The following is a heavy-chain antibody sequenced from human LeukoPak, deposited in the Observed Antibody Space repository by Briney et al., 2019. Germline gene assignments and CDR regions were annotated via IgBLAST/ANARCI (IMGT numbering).Heavy chain of an antibody. Sequence: GGSLRLSCAASGFTFNYYGMNWVRQAPGKGLEWVSTISAGGGSTYYPDSVKGRFTISRDNSQNTLYLQMNSLRSEDTAVYYCARDRNYYGSGSYYNNFDYWGQGTLVTVSS. J-gene: IGHJ4*02. CDR1: GFTFNYYG. CDR2: ISAGGGST. CDR3: ARDRNYYGSGSYYNNFDY. V-gene: IGHV3-23*01. D-gene: IGHD3-10*01.